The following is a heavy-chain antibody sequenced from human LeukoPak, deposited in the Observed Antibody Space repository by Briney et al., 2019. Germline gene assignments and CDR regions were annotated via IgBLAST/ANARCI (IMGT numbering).Heavy chain of an antibody. CDR1: GVSISSGDYY. Sequence: SETLSLTCTVSGVSISSGDYYWSWIRQPPGKGLEWIGYIYYSGSTFYNPSLKSRVIISVDTSKNQFSLKLSSMTAADTAVYYCARESRPTFYYDSSGYYPDYWGQGTLVTVSS. V-gene: IGHV4-30-4*01. D-gene: IGHD3-22*01. CDR3: ARESRPTFYYDSSGYYPDY. CDR2: IYYSGST. J-gene: IGHJ4*02.